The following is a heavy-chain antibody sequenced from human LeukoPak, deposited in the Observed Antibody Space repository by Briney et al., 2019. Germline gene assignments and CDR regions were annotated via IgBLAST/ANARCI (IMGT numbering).Heavy chain of an antibody. CDR3: AKAPHIVVVPAAIGY. CDR1: GFTFSSYA. V-gene: IGHV3-23*01. J-gene: IGHJ4*02. CDR2: ISGSGGST. Sequence: GSLRLSCAASGFTFSSYAMSWVRQAPGKGLEWVSAISGSGGSTYYADSVKGRFTISRDNSKNTLYLQMNSLRAEDTAVYYCAKAPHIVVVPAAIGYWGQGTLVTVSS. D-gene: IGHD2-2*01.